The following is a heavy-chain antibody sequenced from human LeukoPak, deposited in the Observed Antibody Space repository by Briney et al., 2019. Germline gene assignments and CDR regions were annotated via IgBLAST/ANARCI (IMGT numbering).Heavy chain of an antibody. CDR3: ARARVIPASFDD. CDR1: GGSITFGSYY. Sequence: PSETLSLTCTVSGGSITFGSYYWTWIRQPAGKGLEWIGRIYTSGRTFYNPSLKSRVTISMDTSMNQFSLRLNSVTAADTAVYYCARARVIPASFDDWGQGTLVTVSS. J-gene: IGHJ4*02. D-gene: IGHD3-16*02. CDR2: IYTSGRT. V-gene: IGHV4-61*02.